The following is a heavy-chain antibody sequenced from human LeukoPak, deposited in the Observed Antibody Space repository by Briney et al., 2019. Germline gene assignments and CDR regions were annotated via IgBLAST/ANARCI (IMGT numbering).Heavy chain of an antibody. CDR1: GFTFSSYS. V-gene: IGHV3-21*01. D-gene: IGHD2-15*01. J-gene: IGHJ6*03. CDR3: TREEVVAATIYYYYYMDV. CDR2: ISSSSSYI. Sequence: AGGSLRLSCAASGFTFSSYSMNWVRQAPGKGLEWVSSISSSSSYIYYADSVKGRFTISRDNAKNSLYLQMNSLRAEDTAVYYCTREEVVAATIYYYYYMDVWGKGTTVTVSS.